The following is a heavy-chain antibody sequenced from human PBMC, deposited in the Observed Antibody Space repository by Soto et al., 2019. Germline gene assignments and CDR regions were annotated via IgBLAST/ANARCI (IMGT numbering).Heavy chain of an antibody. CDR1: GFSISRYW. CDR3: ARGGFSYGTGIEH. CDR2: KKQAGSEE. V-gene: IGHV3-7*01. D-gene: IGHD5-18*01. J-gene: IGHJ4*02. Sequence: EVQLVESGGGLVQPGGSLRLSCGASGFSISRYWMSWVRQAPGKGLEWVADKKQAGSEEYYVDSVKGRFTVSRDNAKNSVYLQLTSLRVEDTALYYCARGGFSYGTGIEHWGQGTLVTVSS.